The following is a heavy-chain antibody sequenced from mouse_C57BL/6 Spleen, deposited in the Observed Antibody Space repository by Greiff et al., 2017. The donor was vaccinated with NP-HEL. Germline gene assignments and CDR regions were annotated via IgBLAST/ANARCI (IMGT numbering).Heavy chain of an antibody. CDR3: ARWVLITTVADYFDY. D-gene: IGHD1-1*01. V-gene: IGHV1-53*01. Sequence: QVQLQQPGTELVKPGASVKLSCKASGYTFTSYWMHWVKQRPGQGLEWIRNINPSNGGTNYNEKFKSKATLTVDKSSSTAYMQLSSLTSEDSAVYDCARWVLITTVADYFDYWGQGTTLTVSS. J-gene: IGHJ2*01. CDR1: GYTFTSYW. CDR2: INPSNGGT.